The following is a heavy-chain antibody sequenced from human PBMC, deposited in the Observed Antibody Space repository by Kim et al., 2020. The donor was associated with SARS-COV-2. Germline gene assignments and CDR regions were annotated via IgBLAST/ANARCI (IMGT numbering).Heavy chain of an antibody. CDR3: ARDRFSSSWPYWYFDL. J-gene: IGHJ2*01. D-gene: IGHD6-13*01. CDR1: GYTFTNYG. CDR2: INAYNGNI. V-gene: IGHV1-18*04. Sequence: ASVKVSCKASGYTFTNYGLSWVRQAPGEGLEWMGWINAYNGNINYAQKFQGRVTMTTDSSTSTAYMELRSLRSDDTAVYYCARDRFSSSWPYWYFDLWGRGTLVTVSS.